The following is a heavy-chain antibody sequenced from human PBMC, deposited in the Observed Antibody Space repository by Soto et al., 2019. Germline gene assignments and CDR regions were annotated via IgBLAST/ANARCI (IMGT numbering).Heavy chain of an antibody. CDR1: GFTFSSYG. CDR2: ISYDGSNK. CDR3: AKDLKFYSYYYYGMDV. J-gene: IGHJ6*02. D-gene: IGHD2-15*01. Sequence: QVQLVESGGGVVQPGMSLRLSCAASGFTFSSYGMHWVRQAPGKGLEWVAVISYDGSNKYYADSVKGRVTISRDNSKNTLYLQMNSLRGEDTAVYYCAKDLKFYSYYYYGMDVWGQGTTVTVSS. V-gene: IGHV3-30*18.